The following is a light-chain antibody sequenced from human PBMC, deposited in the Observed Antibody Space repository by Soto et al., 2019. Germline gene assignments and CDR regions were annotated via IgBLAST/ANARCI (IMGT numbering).Light chain of an antibody. J-gene: IGKJ3*01. Sequence: DIVMTQSPDSLAVSLGERATINCKSSQSVLYSSNNKNYLAWYQQKPGQPPKLLIYWASTRESGVPDRFSGSGSGKDFTLTISSLQAEDVAVYYCQQSYSTPLTFGPGTKVNIK. CDR2: WAS. CDR1: QSVLYSSNNKNY. CDR3: QQSYSTPLT. V-gene: IGKV4-1*01.